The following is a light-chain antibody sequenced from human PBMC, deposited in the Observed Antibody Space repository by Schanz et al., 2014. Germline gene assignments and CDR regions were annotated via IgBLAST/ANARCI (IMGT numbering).Light chain of an antibody. CDR3: QQSHSTPFT. Sequence: EIVLTQSPGTLSLSPGERATLSCRASQSVSTSYLAWYQQKPGQAPRVLIYGASSRATGIPGRFSGSGSGTDFTLTISSLQPEDFATYHCQQSHSTPFTFGPGTKVDVK. CDR2: GAS. V-gene: IGKV3-20*01. CDR1: QSVSTSY. J-gene: IGKJ3*01.